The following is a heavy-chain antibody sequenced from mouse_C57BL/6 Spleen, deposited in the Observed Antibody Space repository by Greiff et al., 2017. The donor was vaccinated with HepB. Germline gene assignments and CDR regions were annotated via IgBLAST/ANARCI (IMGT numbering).Heavy chain of an antibody. V-gene: IGHV5-6*01. J-gene: IGHJ1*03. D-gene: IGHD2-1*01. CDR2: ISSGGSYT. CDR1: GFTFSSYG. CDR3: ARQGGKAYWYFDV. Sequence: EVQRVESGGDLVKPGGSLKLSCAASGFTFSSYGMSWVRQTPDKRLEWVATISSGGSYTYYPDSVKGRFTISRDNAKNTLYLQMSSLKSEETAMYYCARQGGKAYWYFDVWGTGTTVTVAS.